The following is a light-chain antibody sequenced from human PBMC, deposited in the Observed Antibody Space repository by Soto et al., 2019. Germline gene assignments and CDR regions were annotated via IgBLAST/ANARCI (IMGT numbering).Light chain of an antibody. CDR3: AQYERYSRT. Sequence: IALPRSPFTLTMSPAGRATLTCTATESVSTNHFAGDQQKPGQAPRIXIYDXSNRATGIPARFSGSGSATDFTLTISRLQPANFATYYCAQYERYSRTVGGGTKV. J-gene: IGKJ4*02. CDR1: ESVSTNH. V-gene: IGKV3-20*01. CDR2: DXS.